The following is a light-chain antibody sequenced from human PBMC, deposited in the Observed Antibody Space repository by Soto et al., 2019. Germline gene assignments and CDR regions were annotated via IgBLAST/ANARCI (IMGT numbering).Light chain of an antibody. Sequence: QAVVTQGPSLTVSPGGTVTLTCASSTGAVTSGYYPNWFQQKAGQAPRVLIYSTSNKHSWTPARFSGSLLGGKAALTLSGVQPEDEAEYYCLLFYGDAWVFGGGTQLTVL. J-gene: IGLJ3*02. CDR2: STS. CDR1: TGAVTSGYY. V-gene: IGLV7-43*01. CDR3: LLFYGDAWV.